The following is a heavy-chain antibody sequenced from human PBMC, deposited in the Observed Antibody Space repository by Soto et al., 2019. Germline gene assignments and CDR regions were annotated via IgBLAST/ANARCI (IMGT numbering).Heavy chain of an antibody. CDR3: AKDQSRPYYDFWSGYYSVYYYYGMDV. CDR2: ISCDGSNK. D-gene: IGHD3-3*01. Sequence: PGGSLRLSCAASGFTFSSYGMHWVRQAPGKGLGWVAVISCDGSNKYYADSVKGRFTISRDNSKNTLYLQMNSLRAEDTAVYYCAKDQSRPYYDFWSGYYSVYYYYGMDVWGQGT. J-gene: IGHJ6*02. V-gene: IGHV3-30*18. CDR1: GFTFSSYG.